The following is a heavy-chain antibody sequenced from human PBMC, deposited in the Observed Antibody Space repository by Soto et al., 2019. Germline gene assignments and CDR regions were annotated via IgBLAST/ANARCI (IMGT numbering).Heavy chain of an antibody. D-gene: IGHD2-2*01. J-gene: IGHJ6*02. Sequence: GGSLRLSCAASGFTFSSYGMHWVRQAPGKGLEWVAVIWYDGSNKYYADSVKGRFTISRDNSKDTLYLQMNSLRAEDTAVYYCARDTRVVPAATRYYYYGMDVWGQGTTVTVSS. CDR1: GFTFSSYG. CDR2: IWYDGSNK. CDR3: ARDTRVVPAATRYYYYGMDV. V-gene: IGHV3-33*01.